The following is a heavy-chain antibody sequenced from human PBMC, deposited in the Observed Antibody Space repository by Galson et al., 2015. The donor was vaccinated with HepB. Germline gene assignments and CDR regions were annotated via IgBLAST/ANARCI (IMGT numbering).Heavy chain of an antibody. CDR1: GGSFSGYY. Sequence: ETLSLTCAVYGGSFSGYYWSWIRQPPGKGLEWIGEVHHSGSTNYNPSLKSRVNISVDKSKNQFSLKLSSVTAADTAVYYCARRKRAAAVSDFDYWGQGTLISVSS. V-gene: IGHV4-34*01. CDR3: ARRKRAAAVSDFDY. J-gene: IGHJ4*02. D-gene: IGHD6-13*01. CDR2: VHHSGST.